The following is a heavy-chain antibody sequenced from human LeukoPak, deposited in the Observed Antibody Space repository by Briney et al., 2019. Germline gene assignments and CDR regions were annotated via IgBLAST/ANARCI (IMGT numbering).Heavy chain of an antibody. J-gene: IGHJ4*02. CDR2: ISYDGSNK. V-gene: IGHV3-30*04. Sequence: GGSLRLSCAASGFTFNSYAMHWVRQAPGKGLEWVAVISYDGSNKYYADSVKGRFTISRDNSKNTLYLQMNSLRAEDTAVYYCARDSLMVRGGGHFDYWGQGTLVTVSS. CDR3: ARDSLMVRGGGHFDY. D-gene: IGHD3-10*01. CDR1: GFTFNSYA.